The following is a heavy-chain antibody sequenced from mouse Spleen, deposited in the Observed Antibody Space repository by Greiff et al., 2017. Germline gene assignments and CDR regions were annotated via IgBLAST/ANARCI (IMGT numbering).Heavy chain of an antibody. V-gene: IGHV1-15*01. CDR1: GYTFTDYE. CDR3: TRDSYYSNHYFDY. D-gene: IGHD2-5*01. Sequence: QVQLQQSGAELVRPGASVTLSCKASGYTFTDYEMHWVKQTPVHGLEWIGAIDPETGGTAYNQKFKGKAILTADKSSSTAYMELRSLTSEDSAVYYCTRDSYYSNHYFDYWGQGTTLTVSS. CDR2: IDPETGGT. J-gene: IGHJ2*01.